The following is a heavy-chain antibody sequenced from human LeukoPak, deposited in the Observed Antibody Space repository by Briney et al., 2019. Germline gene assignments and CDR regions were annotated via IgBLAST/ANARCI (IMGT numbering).Heavy chain of an antibody. CDR2: IKSDGSST. V-gene: IGHV3-74*01. J-gene: IGHJ4*02. CDR3: TRVPYL. D-gene: IGHD2/OR15-2a*01. Sequence: GGSLRLSCAASGFTFSSYWMHWVRQAPGKGLVWVSRIKSDGSSTSYADSVKGRFTISRDNAKSTLYLQMNSLRAEDTAVYYCTRVPYLGGQGTLVTVSS. CDR1: GFTFSSYW.